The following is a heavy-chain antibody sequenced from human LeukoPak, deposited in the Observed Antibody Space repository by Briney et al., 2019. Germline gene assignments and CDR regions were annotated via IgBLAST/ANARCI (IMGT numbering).Heavy chain of an antibody. CDR1: GFTFSSYA. CDR3: ARDANYYWYYFDY. CDR2: ISYDGSNK. D-gene: IGHD3-10*01. V-gene: IGHV3-30-3*01. Sequence: GRSLRLSCTASGFTFSSYAMHWVRQAPGKGLEWVAVISYDGSNKYYADSVKGRFTISRDNSKNTLYLQMNSLRAEDTAVYYCARDANYYWYYFDYWGQGTLVTVSS. J-gene: IGHJ4*02.